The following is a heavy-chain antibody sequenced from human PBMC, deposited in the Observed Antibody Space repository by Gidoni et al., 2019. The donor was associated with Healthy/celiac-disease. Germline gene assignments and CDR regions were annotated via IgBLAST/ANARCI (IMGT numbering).Heavy chain of an antibody. CDR3: ARVGTTVTTPRAVEIDY. D-gene: IGHD4-17*01. J-gene: IGHJ4*02. Sequence: QVQLQESGPGLVKPSQTLSLTCTVSGGSISSGYYYWSWSRQPPGKGLEWIGYIYYSGSTYYNPSLKSRVTISVDTSKNQFSLKLSSVTAADTAVYYCARVGTTVTTPRAVEIDYWGQGTLVTVSS. CDR1: GGSISSGYYY. CDR2: IYYSGST. V-gene: IGHV4-30-4*01.